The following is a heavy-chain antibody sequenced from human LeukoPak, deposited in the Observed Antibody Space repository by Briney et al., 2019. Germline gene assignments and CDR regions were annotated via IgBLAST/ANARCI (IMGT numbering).Heavy chain of an antibody. CDR3: AKSLAAAGNY. D-gene: IGHD6-13*01. J-gene: IGHJ4*02. Sequence: GGSLRLSCAASGFTFSSYWMSWVRQAPGKGLEWVSGLSGSGRGGSTYYAASVKGRFTISRENSKNTLYLQMNSLRAEDTAVYYCAKSLAAAGNYWGQGTLVTVSS. V-gene: IGHV3-23*01. CDR2: LSGSGRGGST. CDR1: GFTFSSYW.